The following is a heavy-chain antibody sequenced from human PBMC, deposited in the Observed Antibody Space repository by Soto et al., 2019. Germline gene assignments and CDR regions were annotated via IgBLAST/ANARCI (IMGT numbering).Heavy chain of an antibody. CDR2: ISGSGVST. CDR3: GKGQASIAVDWFDP. J-gene: IGHJ5*02. Sequence: EVQLLESGGGLVQPGGSLRLSCAVSGFTFSTYTMTCVRQAPGKGLEWVSAISGSGVSTHYADSVKGRFTISRDNSKNTLYLQMNSLRAEDTAVYYCGKGQASIAVDWFDPWGQGTLVTVSS. CDR1: GFTFSTYT. V-gene: IGHV3-23*01. D-gene: IGHD6-19*01.